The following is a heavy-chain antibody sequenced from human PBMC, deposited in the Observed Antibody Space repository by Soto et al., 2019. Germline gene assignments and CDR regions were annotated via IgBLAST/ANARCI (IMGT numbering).Heavy chain of an antibody. J-gene: IGHJ5*02. CDR2: IYYSGST. CDR1: GGSISSYY. V-gene: IGHV4-59*12. D-gene: IGHD6-6*01. CDR3: ARFYIEYSSSLVRWFDP. Sequence: KPSETLSLTCTVSGGSISSYYWSWIRQPPGKGLEWIGYIYYSGSTNYNPSLKRRITITVETSKNQYSLKLSSVTAADTAVYYCARFYIEYSSSLVRWFDPWGQGTLVTVSS.